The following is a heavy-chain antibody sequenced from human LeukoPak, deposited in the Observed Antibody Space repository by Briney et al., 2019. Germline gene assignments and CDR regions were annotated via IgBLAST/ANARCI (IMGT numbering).Heavy chain of an antibody. J-gene: IGHJ6*02. CDR1: GYTFTSYG. Sequence: ASVKVSCKASGYTFTSYGISWVRQAPGQGLEWMGRINPNSGGTNYAQKFQGRVTMTRDTSISTAYMELSRLRSDDTAVYYCARDLGDFWSGDTYYYGMDVWGQGTTVTVSS. V-gene: IGHV1-2*06. CDR3: ARDLGDFWSGDTYYYGMDV. CDR2: INPNSGGT. D-gene: IGHD3-3*01.